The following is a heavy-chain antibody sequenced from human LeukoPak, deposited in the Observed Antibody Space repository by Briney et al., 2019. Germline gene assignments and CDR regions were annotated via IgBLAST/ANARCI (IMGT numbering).Heavy chain of an antibody. CDR2: ISSSSSYI. D-gene: IGHD3-9*01. J-gene: IGHJ6*02. Sequence: KSGGSLRLSCAASGFTFSSYSMNWVRQAPGKGLEWVSSISSSSSYIYYADSVKGRFTISRDNAKNSLYLQMNSLRAEDTAVYYCARDLYDILTGGYYCYGMDVWGQGTTVTVSS. V-gene: IGHV3-21*01. CDR1: GFTFSSYS. CDR3: ARDLYDILTGGYYCYGMDV.